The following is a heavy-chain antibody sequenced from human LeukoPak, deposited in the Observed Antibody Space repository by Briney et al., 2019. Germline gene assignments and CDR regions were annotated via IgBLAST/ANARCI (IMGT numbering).Heavy chain of an antibody. CDR1: GGSISSSNW. V-gene: IGHV4-4*02. Sequence: PSETLSLTCAVSGGSISSSNWWSWVRQPPGKGLEWIGEIYHSGSTNYNPSLKSRVAISVDKSKNQFSLKLSSVTAADTAVYYCARVAPGIAVAGHDYWGQGTLVTVSS. CDR3: ARVAPGIAVAGHDY. D-gene: IGHD6-19*01. J-gene: IGHJ4*02. CDR2: IYHSGST.